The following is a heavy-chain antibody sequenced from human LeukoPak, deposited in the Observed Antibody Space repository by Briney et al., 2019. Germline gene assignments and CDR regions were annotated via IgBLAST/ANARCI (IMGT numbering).Heavy chain of an antibody. Sequence: SETLSLTCTVSGGSISSYYWSWIRQPAGQGLEWIGRIYTSGSTNYNPSLKSRVTMSVDTSKNQFSLKLSSVTAADTAVYHCAREGVYCSSTSCYEIDYWGQGTLVTVSS. CDR1: GGSISSYY. V-gene: IGHV4-4*07. D-gene: IGHD2-2*01. J-gene: IGHJ4*02. CDR3: AREGVYCSSTSCYEIDY. CDR2: IYTSGST.